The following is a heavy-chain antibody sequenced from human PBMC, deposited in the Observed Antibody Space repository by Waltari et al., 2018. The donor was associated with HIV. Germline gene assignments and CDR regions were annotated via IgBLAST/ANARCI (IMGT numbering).Heavy chain of an antibody. CDR1: GVSFSDVW. CDR2: IKSKTEGWTT. J-gene: IGHJ4*02. CDR3: TVGKSSGYY. D-gene: IGHD3-22*01. V-gene: IGHV3-15*01. Sequence: EVQLVESGGGLVKPGGSLRLSCAASGVSFSDVWLNWVRQAPGQGLEWVGQIKSKTEGWTTDYAAPVKGRFTISRDDSKNMLFLEMNSLNTDDTASYYCTVGKSSGYYWDQGTLVTVSS.